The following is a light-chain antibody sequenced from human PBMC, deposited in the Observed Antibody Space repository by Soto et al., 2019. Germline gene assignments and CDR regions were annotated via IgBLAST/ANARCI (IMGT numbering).Light chain of an antibody. CDR1: QSVSSSY. CDR2: GAS. CDR3: QQYGSSPT. Sequence: EIVFTQSPGTLSLSPGERAPLSCRASQSVSSSYLAWYQQKPGQAPRLLIYGASSRATGIPDRFSGSGSGTDFTLTISRLEPEDFAVYYCQQYGSSPTFGQGTKV. V-gene: IGKV3-20*01. J-gene: IGKJ1*01.